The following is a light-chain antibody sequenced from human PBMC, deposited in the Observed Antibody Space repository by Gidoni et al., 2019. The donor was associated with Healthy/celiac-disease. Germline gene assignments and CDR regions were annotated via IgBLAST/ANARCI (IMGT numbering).Light chain of an antibody. CDR1: SGSIASNY. CDR3: QSFDTSNRGV. CDR2: EDY. J-gene: IGLJ3*02. V-gene: IGLV6-57*02. Sequence: NFMLPHPHSVSESPGKTVTISCTGSSGSIASNYVQWYQQRPGSAPTTVIYEDYQRHSGVPDRFSGSIDSSSNSASLTISGLKTEDEADYYCQSFDTSNRGVFGGGTKLTVL.